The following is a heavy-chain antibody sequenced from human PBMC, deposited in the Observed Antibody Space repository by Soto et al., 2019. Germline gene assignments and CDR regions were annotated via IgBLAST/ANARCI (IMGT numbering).Heavy chain of an antibody. CDR3: AKDSGLVLLYYFDY. D-gene: IGHD6-6*01. J-gene: IGHJ4*02. V-gene: IGHV3-9*01. CDR2: ISWNSGSI. CDR1: GFTFDDYA. Sequence: EVQLMESGGGWVQPGRSLRLSCAASGFTFDDYAMHWVRQAPGKGLEWVSGISWNSGSIGYADSVKGRFTISRDNAKNSLYLQMNSLRAEDTALYYCAKDSGLVLLYYFDYWGQGTLVTVSS.